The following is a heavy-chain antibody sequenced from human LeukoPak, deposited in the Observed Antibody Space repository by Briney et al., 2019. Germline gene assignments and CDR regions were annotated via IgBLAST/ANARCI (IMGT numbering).Heavy chain of an antibody. J-gene: IGHJ4*02. V-gene: IGHV3-30*02. CDR1: GFTFSDYS. CDR2: IRYGGSNK. D-gene: IGHD2-2*01. CDR3: AKETSAYQLSDY. Sequence: PGGSLRLSCAASGFTFSDYSMNWVRQAPGKGLEWVAFIRYGGSNKYYADSVKGRFTISRDNSKNTLYLQMNSLRAEDTAVYYCAKETSAYQLSDYWGQGTLVTVSS.